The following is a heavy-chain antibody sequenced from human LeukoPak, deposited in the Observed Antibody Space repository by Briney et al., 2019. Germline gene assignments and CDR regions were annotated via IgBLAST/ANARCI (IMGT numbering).Heavy chain of an antibody. D-gene: IGHD6-19*01. CDR1: GFTFNSYA. J-gene: IGHJ4*02. Sequence: ERSLRLSCAASGFTFNSYAMHWVRQAPGKGLEWVAVISYDGCNKYYADSVKGRFTISRDNSKNTLYLQMNSLRAEDTAVYYCARSGCSSATDYWGQGTLVTVSS. V-gene: IGHV3-30*04. CDR2: ISYDGCNK. CDR3: ARSGCSSATDY.